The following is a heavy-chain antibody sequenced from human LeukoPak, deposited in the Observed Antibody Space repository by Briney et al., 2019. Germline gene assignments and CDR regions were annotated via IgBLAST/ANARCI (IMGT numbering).Heavy chain of an antibody. V-gene: IGHV3-7*05. Sequence: GGSLRLSCAASGFTFSDYYMSWIRQAPGKGLEWVANIKQDGSEKYYVDSVKGRFTISRDNAKNSLHLQMNSLRAEDTAVYYCARDYGDSGYDLVKDYWGQGTLVTVSS. D-gene: IGHD5-12*01. CDR1: GFTFSDYY. J-gene: IGHJ4*02. CDR2: IKQDGSEK. CDR3: ARDYGDSGYDLVKDY.